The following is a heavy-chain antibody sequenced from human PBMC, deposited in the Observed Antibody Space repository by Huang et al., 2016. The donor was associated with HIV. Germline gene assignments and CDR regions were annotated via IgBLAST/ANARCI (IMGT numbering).Heavy chain of an antibody. CDR2: MSSSSSYI. Sequence: EVQLVESGGGLVKPGGSLRLSCAASGFTFSSYSMNWVRQAPGKGLDGVSSMSSSSSYIYYADSVKGRFTISRDNAKNALYLQMNSLRAEDTAVYYCARVMRSDIVVVPAAIQGLYYYYGMDVWGQGTTVTVSS. J-gene: IGHJ6*02. CDR3: ARVMRSDIVVVPAAIQGLYYYYGMDV. D-gene: IGHD2-2*01. V-gene: IGHV3-21*01. CDR1: GFTFSSYS.